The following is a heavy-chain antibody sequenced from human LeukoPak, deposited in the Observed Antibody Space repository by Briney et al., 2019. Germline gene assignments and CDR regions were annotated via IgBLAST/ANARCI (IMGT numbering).Heavy chain of an antibody. CDR1: GFTFSDHY. CDR3: ARVSTGPV. J-gene: IGHJ4*02. Sequence: GGSLRLSCAASGFTFSDHYMDWVRQAPGKGLEWVGRTRNKANSYTTEYAASVKGRFTISRDDSKNSLYLQMNSLNTDDTAVYYCARVSTGPVWGQGTLVTVSS. D-gene: IGHD1-1*01. CDR2: TRNKANSYTT. V-gene: IGHV3-72*01.